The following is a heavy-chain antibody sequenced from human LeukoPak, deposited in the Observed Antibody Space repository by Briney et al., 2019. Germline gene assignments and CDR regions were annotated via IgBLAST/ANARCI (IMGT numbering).Heavy chain of an antibody. V-gene: IGHV3-23*01. CDR1: GFTFSSYG. J-gene: IGHJ2*01. Sequence: GGSLRLSCTASGFTFSSYGMSWVRQAPGKGLEWVSAISGSGGSTYYADSVKGRFTISRDNSKNTLYLQMNSLRAEDTAVYYCAKSQRPIYWYFDLWGRGTLVTVSS. CDR2: ISGSGGST. CDR3: AKSQRPIYWYFDL.